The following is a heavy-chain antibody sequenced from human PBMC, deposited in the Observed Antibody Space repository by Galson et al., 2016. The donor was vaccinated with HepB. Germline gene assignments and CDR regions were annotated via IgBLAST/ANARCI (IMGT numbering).Heavy chain of an antibody. D-gene: IGHD3-22*01. J-gene: IGHJ4*02. CDR2: TYYRSKWYN. V-gene: IGHV6-1*01. CDR3: ARTYYENSDSMTDFDF. CDR1: GDSVSSNSAA. Sequence: CAISGDSVSSNSAAWNWIRQSPSRGLEWLGRTYYRSKWYNDYAVSVMSRITINPDTSKNHFSLQLISVTPEDTAVYFCARTYYENSDSMTDFDFWGQGTLVTVSS.